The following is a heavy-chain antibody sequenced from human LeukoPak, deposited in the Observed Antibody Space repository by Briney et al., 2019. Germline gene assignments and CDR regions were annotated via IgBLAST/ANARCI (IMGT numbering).Heavy chain of an antibody. CDR1: GFTFSSCA. D-gene: IGHD3-10*01. Sequence: GGSLRLSCAASGFTFSSCAMSWVRQAPGKGLEWVSVISNSAGSTFYADSVKGRFTISRDNSKNTLYLQMNSLRAEDTAVYYCAKRASGSGTSLYYFDYWGQGTPVTVSS. CDR3: AKRASGSGTSLYYFDY. CDR2: ISNSAGST. J-gene: IGHJ4*02. V-gene: IGHV3-23*01.